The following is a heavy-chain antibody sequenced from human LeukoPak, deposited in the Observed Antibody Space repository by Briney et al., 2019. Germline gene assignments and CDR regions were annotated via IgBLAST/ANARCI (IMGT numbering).Heavy chain of an antibody. J-gene: IGHJ4*02. V-gene: IGHV3-48*03. CDR2: ISSSGSTI. Sequence: QSGGSLRLSCAASGFTFSSYEMNWVRQAPGKGLEWVSYISSSGSTIYYADSVKGRFTISRDNAKNSLYLHMNSLGAEDTAVYYCARGRADYYDSSTLGYWGQGTLVTVSS. CDR3: ARGRADYYDSSTLGY. D-gene: IGHD3-22*01. CDR1: GFTFSSYE.